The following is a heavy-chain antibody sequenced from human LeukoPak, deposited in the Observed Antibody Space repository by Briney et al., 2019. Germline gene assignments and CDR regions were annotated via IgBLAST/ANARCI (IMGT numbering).Heavy chain of an antibody. CDR2: IYYSGST. D-gene: IGHD3-22*01. Sequence: SETLSLTCTVSGGSISSYYWSWIRQPPVKGLEWIGYIYYSGSTNYNPSLKSRVTISVDTSKNQFSLKLSSVTAADTAVYYCASSPSLYDSSGYYDYWGQGTLVTVSS. CDR3: ASSPSLYDSSGYYDY. J-gene: IGHJ4*02. CDR1: GGSISSYY. V-gene: IGHV4-59*01.